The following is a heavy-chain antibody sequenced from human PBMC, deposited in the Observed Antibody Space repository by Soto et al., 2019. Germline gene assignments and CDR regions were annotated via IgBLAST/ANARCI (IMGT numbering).Heavy chain of an antibody. CDR1: GGSISSYY. Sequence: PSETLSLTCPVSGGSISSYYWSWIRQPPGKGLEWIGYIYYSGSTNYNPSLKSRVTISVNTSENQFSLKLSSVTAADTAVYYCARHIALSGSFPFDYWGQGTLVTVSS. CDR3: ARHIALSGSFPFDY. V-gene: IGHV4-59*08. J-gene: IGHJ4*02. CDR2: IYYSGST. D-gene: IGHD3-3*01.